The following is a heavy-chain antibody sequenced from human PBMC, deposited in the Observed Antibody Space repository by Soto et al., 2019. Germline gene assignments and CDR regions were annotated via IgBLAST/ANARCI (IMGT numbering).Heavy chain of an antibody. CDR3: ASGGSYRSFDY. J-gene: IGHJ4*02. CDR1: GSTFSSYA. CDR2: ISGSGGCT. V-gene: IGHV3-23*01. Sequence: PGGSLRLSCAASGSTFSSYAMSWVRQAPGKGLEWVSAISGSGGCTYYADSVKGRFTISRDNSKNTLYLQMNSLRAEDAAVYYCASGGSYRSFDYWGQGALVTVSS. D-gene: IGHD3-16*02.